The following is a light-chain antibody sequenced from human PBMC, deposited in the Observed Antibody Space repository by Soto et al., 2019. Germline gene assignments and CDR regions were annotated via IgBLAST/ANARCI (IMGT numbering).Light chain of an antibody. Sequence: DIQMTQSPSSLSASVGDRVSITCQASQDIRKYLNWYQHKPGKAPKLLIHDASNLQSGVPSRFIVSGSRTDFIFTISCLQPEYVATYYCQKSYTHPLTFGGGTKVEMK. V-gene: IGKV1-33*01. CDR1: QDIRKY. CDR3: QKSYTHPLT. J-gene: IGKJ4*01. CDR2: DAS.